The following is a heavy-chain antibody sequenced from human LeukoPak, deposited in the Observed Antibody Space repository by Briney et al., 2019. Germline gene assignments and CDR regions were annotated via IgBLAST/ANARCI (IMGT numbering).Heavy chain of an antibody. V-gene: IGHV3-74*01. J-gene: IGHJ5*02. D-gene: IGHD1-26*01. CDR1: GFTFSSYW. CDR2: INSGGSST. CDR3: ARGLEWELYNWFDP. Sequence: GGSLRLSCAASGFTFSSYWMHWVRQAPGKGLVWVSRINSGGSSTSYADSVKGRFTISRDNAKNTLYLQMNSLRAEDTAVYYCARGLEWELYNWFDPWGQGTLVTVSS.